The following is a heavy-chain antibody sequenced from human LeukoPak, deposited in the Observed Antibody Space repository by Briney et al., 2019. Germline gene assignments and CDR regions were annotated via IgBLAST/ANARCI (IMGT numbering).Heavy chain of an antibody. Sequence: PGGSLRLSCAASGFTFSTYSMTWVRQAPGKGLEWVSFISNNGTYIYYADSLKGRFTISRDNAKNSLFLQMNSLRAEDTGVYYCARDWGFRSPYYFDYWGQGALVTVSS. J-gene: IGHJ4*02. D-gene: IGHD3-16*01. CDR2: ISNNGTYI. V-gene: IGHV3-21*01. CDR1: GFTFSTYS. CDR3: ARDWGFRSPYYFDY.